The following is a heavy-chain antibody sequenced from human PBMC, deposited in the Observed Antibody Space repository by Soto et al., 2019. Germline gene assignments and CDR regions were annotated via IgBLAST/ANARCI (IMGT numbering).Heavy chain of an antibody. J-gene: IGHJ4*02. CDR3: AKGEHYGDYVGIDG. V-gene: IGHV3-23*01. CDR2: ISGSGGST. D-gene: IGHD4-17*01. Sequence: EVQLLESGGGLVQPGGSLRLSCAASGFTFSSYAMSWVRQAPGKELEWVSAISGSGGSTYYADSVKGRFTISRDNSKNTLYLQMNSLRAEDTAVYYCAKGEHYGDYVGIDGWGQGTLVTVSS. CDR1: GFTFSSYA.